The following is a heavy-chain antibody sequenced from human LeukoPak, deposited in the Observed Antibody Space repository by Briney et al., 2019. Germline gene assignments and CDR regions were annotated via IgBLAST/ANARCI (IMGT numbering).Heavy chain of an antibody. D-gene: IGHD3-22*01. Sequence: ASVKVSCKASGGTFSSYAISWVRQAPGQGLEWMGGIIPIFGTANYAQKFQGRVTITTDESTSTAYMELSSLRSEDTAVYYCVRVISGRIVALNWFDPWGQGTLVTVSS. CDR1: GGTFSSYA. J-gene: IGHJ5*02. CDR2: IIPIFGTA. V-gene: IGHV1-69*05. CDR3: VRVISGRIVALNWFDP.